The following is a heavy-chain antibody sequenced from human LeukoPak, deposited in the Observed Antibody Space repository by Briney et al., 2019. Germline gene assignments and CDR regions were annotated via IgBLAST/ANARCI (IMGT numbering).Heavy chain of an antibody. D-gene: IGHD3-10*01. CDR2: MSYDGRNT. V-gene: IGHV3-30*18. CDR3: AKDHRVGSSRGLDF. J-gene: IGHJ4*02. CDR1: GFSLSTYG. Sequence: PGGSLRLSCAASGFSLSTYGMHWVRQAPGKGLEWVAVMSYDGRNTNYVDSVKGRFTVSRDNSKNTLYLQMNSLRAEDTAVYYCAKDHRVGSSRGLDFWGQGTLVSVST.